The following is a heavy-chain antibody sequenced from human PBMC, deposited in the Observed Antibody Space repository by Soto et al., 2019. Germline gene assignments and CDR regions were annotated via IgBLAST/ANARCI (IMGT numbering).Heavy chain of an antibody. Sequence: SETLSLTCTVSGGSISSGGYYWSWIRQHPGKGLEWIGYIYYSGSTYYNPSLKSRVTISVDTSKNQFSLKLSSVTAADTAVYYCARIIMVRGVIMSWFDPWGQGTLVTVSS. CDR2: IYYSGST. J-gene: IGHJ5*02. V-gene: IGHV4-31*03. CDR3: ARIIMVRGVIMSWFDP. D-gene: IGHD3-10*01. CDR1: GGSISSGGYY.